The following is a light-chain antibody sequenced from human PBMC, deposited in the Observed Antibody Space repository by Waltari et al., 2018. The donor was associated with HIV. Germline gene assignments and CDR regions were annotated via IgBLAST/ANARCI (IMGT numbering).Light chain of an antibody. Sequence: DIVMTQSPDSLPVSLGERAAITCNSSQSLFYSSNSRNYLSWYQQKPGQPPKLLIYWASTRESGVPDRFRGSGSGTDCTRTISSMEAEDVAVYVCHQYYTAPYTFGQGTHLEIK. CDR2: WAS. CDR3: HQYYTAPYT. J-gene: IGKJ2*01. V-gene: IGKV4-1*01. CDR1: QSLFYSSNSRNY.